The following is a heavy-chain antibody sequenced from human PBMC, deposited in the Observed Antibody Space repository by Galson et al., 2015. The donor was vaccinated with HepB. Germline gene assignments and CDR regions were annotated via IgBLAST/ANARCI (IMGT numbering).Heavy chain of an antibody. D-gene: IGHD2-15*01. V-gene: IGHV5-51*01. CDR3: ARQDFYCSGGSCYPNWFDP. CDR2: IYPGDSDT. CDR1: GYSFTSYW. Sequence: QSGAEVKKPGESLKISCKGSGYSFTSYWIGWVRQMPRKGLEWMGIIYPGDSDTRYSPSFQGQVTISADKSISTAYLQWSSLKASDTAMYYCARQDFYCSGGSCYPNWFDPWGQGTLVTVSS. J-gene: IGHJ5*02.